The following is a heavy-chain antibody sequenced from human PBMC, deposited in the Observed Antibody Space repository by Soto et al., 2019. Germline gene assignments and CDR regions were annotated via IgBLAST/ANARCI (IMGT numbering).Heavy chain of an antibody. CDR1: GFTFSSDW. Sequence: ESGGGLVQPGGSLRLSCAASGFTFSSDWMTWVRQAPGKGLEWVANIRKDGSKTAYLDSVRGRFTISRDNAQSSLYLQMDSLSAEDTALYYCARDVSPGTSSVYFDAFDIWGQGTMVTVSS. J-gene: IGHJ3*02. D-gene: IGHD6-13*01. V-gene: IGHV3-7*05. CDR3: ARDVSPGTSSVYFDAFDI. CDR2: IRKDGSKT.